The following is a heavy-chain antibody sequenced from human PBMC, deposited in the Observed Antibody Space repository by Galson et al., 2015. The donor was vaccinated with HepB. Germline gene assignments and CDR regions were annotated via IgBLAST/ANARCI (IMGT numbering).Heavy chain of an antibody. CDR1: GFTFSASA. Sequence: SLRLSCAVSGFTFSASAMTWVRQTPGKGLEWVPAISVSGGPDSADPVKGRFTISRDNGKTTLYMHMNSLRVEDTGVYYCAKATPYGTGWYGRNDYWGRGTLVTVSS. CDR2: ISVSGGP. V-gene: IGHV3-23*01. D-gene: IGHD6-19*01. J-gene: IGHJ4*02. CDR3: AKATPYGTGWYGRNDY.